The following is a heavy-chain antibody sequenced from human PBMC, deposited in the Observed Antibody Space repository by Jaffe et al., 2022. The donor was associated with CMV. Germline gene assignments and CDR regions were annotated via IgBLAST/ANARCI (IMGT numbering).Heavy chain of an antibody. D-gene: IGHD2-15*01. CDR2: ISSSGSTI. CDR1: GFTFSDYY. Sequence: QVQLVESGGGLVKPGGSLRLSCAASGFTFSDYYMSWIRQAPGKGLEWVSYISSSGSTIYYADSVKGRFTISRDNAKNSLYLQMNSLRAEDTAVYYCARAPLGYCSGGSCYWGGRYYYYYGMDVWGQGTTVTVSS. V-gene: IGHV3-11*01. J-gene: IGHJ6*02. CDR3: ARAPLGYCSGGSCYWGGRYYYYYGMDV.